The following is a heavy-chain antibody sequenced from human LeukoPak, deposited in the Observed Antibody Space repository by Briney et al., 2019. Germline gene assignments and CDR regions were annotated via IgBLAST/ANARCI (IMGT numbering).Heavy chain of an antibody. CDR1: GYSFTSYW. Sequence: GESLETSFKGSGYSFTSYWIGWVRQMPGKGLEWMGIIYSADSDTRYSPSFQGQVTISADKSITTAYLQWSSLKASDTAMYYCARHYYGFDYWGQGALVAASS. V-gene: IGHV5-51*01. CDR2: IYSADSDT. D-gene: IGHD3-10*01. J-gene: IGHJ4*02. CDR3: ARHYYGFDY.